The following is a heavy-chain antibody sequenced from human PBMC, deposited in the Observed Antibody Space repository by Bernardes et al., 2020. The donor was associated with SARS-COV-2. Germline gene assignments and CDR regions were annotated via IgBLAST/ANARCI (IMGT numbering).Heavy chain of an antibody. CDR2: VRGDGIST. V-gene: IGHV3-23*05. CDR3: ARGLAETYWYFDL. CDR1: EFTFSNFF. Sequence: GGSLRLSCAASEFTFSNFFMSWVRQAPGKGLEWVSAVRGDGISTYYADSVKVRFTISRDNSMDTLYLQMNSLRDEDTAMYFCARGLAETYWYFDLWGRGTLVTVSS. J-gene: IGHJ2*01.